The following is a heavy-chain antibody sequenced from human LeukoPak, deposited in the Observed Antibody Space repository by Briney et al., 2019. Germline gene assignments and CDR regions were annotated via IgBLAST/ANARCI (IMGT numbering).Heavy chain of an antibody. Sequence: GGSLRLSCGASGFTFSSYSMNWVRQAPGKGLEWVSSISTGSSYIYYADSVKGRFTISRDNAKNSLYLQMNSLRAEDTAVYYCASTYYYDTQDWGQGTLVTVSS. D-gene: IGHD3-22*01. CDR1: GFTFSSYS. V-gene: IGHV3-21*01. CDR3: ASTYYYDTQD. CDR2: ISTGSSYI. J-gene: IGHJ4*02.